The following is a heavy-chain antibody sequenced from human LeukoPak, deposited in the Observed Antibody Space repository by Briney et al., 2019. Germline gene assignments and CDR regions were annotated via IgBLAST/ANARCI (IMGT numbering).Heavy chain of an antibody. V-gene: IGHV4-59*01. Sequence: SETLSLTCTVSGGSISSYYWRWIRQPPGKGLEWIGYIYYSGSTNYNPSLKSRVTISVDTSKNQFSLKLSSVTAADTAVYYCARTLRSATFDYWGQGTLVTVSS. CDR3: ARTLRSATFDY. CDR1: GGSISSYY. CDR2: IYYSGST. D-gene: IGHD2-15*01. J-gene: IGHJ4*02.